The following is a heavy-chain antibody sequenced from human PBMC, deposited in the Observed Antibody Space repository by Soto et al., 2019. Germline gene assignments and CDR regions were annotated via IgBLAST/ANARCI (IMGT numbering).Heavy chain of an antibody. Sequence: SETLSLTCTVSGGSISSGGYYWSWIRQHPGKGLEWIGYIYYSGSTYYNPSLKSRVTISVDTSKNQFSLKLSSVTAADTAVYYCARAGSSWLSIAVAGSREFDPWGQGTLVTVSS. J-gene: IGHJ5*02. V-gene: IGHV4-31*03. D-gene: IGHD6-19*01. CDR3: ARAGSSWLSIAVAGSREFDP. CDR2: IYYSGST. CDR1: GGSISSGGYY.